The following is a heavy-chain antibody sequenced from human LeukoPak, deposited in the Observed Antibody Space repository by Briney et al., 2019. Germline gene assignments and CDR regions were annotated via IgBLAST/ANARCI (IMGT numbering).Heavy chain of an antibody. D-gene: IGHD4-17*01. V-gene: IGHV4-39*07. J-gene: IGHJ4*02. Sequence: PSETLSLTCTVSGGSISSSSYYWGWIRQPPGKGLEWIGSIYYSGSTYYNPSLKSRVTISVDTSKNQFSLKLSSVTAADTAVYYCARTRHYGDYHHFDYWGQGTLVTVSS. CDR1: GGSISSSSYY. CDR3: ARTRHYGDYHHFDY. CDR2: IYYSGST.